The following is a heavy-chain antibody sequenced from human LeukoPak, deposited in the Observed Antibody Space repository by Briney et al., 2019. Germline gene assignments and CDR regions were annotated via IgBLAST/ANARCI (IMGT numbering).Heavy chain of an antibody. CDR2: FDPEDGET. D-gene: IGHD3-22*01. Sequence: ASVKVSCKVSGHTLTELSMHWVRQAPGKGLEWMGGFDPEDGETIYAQKFQGRVTMTEDTSTDTAYMELSSLRSEDTAVYYCATDRPYYYDSSGYYYFDYWGQGTLVTVSS. CDR1: GHTLTELS. V-gene: IGHV1-24*01. CDR3: ATDRPYYYDSSGYYYFDY. J-gene: IGHJ4*02.